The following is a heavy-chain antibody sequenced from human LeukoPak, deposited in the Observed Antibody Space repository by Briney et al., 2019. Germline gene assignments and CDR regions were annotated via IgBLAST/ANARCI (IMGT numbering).Heavy chain of an antibody. Sequence: SETLSLTCTVSGGSIISYYWSWIRQPPGKGLEWIGYIYYSGSTNYNPSLKSRVTISVDTSKNQFSLKLTSVTAADTAVYYCARGRGVATITGYFDYWGQGTLVTVSS. CDR1: GGSIISYY. J-gene: IGHJ4*02. CDR3: ARGRGVATITGYFDY. CDR2: IYYSGST. D-gene: IGHD5-24*01. V-gene: IGHV4-59*01.